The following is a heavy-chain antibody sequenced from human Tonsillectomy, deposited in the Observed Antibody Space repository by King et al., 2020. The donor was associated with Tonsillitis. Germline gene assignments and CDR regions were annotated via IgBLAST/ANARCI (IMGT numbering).Heavy chain of an antibody. Sequence: VQLVESGGGLVQPGGSLRLSCAASGFTFSSYAMSWVRQAPGKGLEWVSVIYSGGSSTYYADSVKGRFTISRDNSKNTLYLQMNSLRAEDTAVYYCAKDRATGDYYYYGMDVWGQGTTVNVSS. CDR3: AKDRATGDYYYYGMDV. CDR2: IYSGGSST. D-gene: IGHD7-27*01. J-gene: IGHJ6*02. V-gene: IGHV3-23*03. CDR1: GFTFSSYA.